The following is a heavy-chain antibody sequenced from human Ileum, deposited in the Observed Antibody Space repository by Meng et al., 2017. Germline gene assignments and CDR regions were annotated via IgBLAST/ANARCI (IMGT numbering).Heavy chain of an antibody. CDR1: GYTFTNYA. J-gene: IGHJ6*02. CDR3: ARPTYFYYYGMDL. CDR2: INAGNGNT. Sequence: ASVKVSCKASGYTFTNYALHWVRQAPGQRLEWMGLINAGNGNTKYSQNFQGRVTITRDTSASTAYMELSILRSEDTAVYYCARPTYFYYYGMDLWGQGTMVTVSS. V-gene: IGHV1-3*01.